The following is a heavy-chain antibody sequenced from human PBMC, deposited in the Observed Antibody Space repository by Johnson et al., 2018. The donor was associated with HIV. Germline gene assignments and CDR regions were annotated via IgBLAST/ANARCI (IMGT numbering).Heavy chain of an antibody. J-gene: IGHJ3*02. Sequence: QMQLVESGGGVVQPGGSLRLSCAASGFTFSSYGMHWVRQAPGKGLEWVAVISYDGSNKYYADSVKGRFTISRDNSKNTLYLQMNSLRAEDTAQYYCARDQTYSFDIWGQGTMVTVSS. CDR3: ARDQTYSFDI. D-gene: IGHD3-10*01. CDR2: ISYDGSNK. V-gene: IGHV3-30*19. CDR1: GFTFSSYG.